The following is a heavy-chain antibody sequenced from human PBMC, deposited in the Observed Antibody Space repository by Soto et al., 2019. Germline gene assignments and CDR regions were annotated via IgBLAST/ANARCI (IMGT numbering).Heavy chain of an antibody. D-gene: IGHD6-13*01. CDR1: GGTFSSYA. CDR3: ARGFIGAAPFYX. V-gene: IGHV1-69*13. Sequence: ASVKVSCKASGGTFSSYAISWARQAPGQGLEWMGVIIPIFGTANYEQKFQGRVTITADESTSTAYMELSSLRSEDTAVYYCARGFIGAAPFYXWGQGTLVTVSX. CDR2: IIPIFGTA. J-gene: IGHJ4*02.